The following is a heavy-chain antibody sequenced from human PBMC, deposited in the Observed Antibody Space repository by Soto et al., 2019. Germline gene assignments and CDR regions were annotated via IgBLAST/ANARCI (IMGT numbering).Heavy chain of an antibody. J-gene: IGHJ6*02. Sequence: SETLSLTCTVSGGSISSSSYYWGWIRQPPGKGLEWIGSIYYSGSTYYNPSLKSRVTISVDTSKNQFSLKLSSVTAADTAVYYCARHLNLRYFDWLLYFYYGMDVWGQGTTVTVSS. V-gene: IGHV4-39*01. CDR2: IYYSGST. CDR3: ARHLNLRYFDWLLYFYYGMDV. D-gene: IGHD3-9*01. CDR1: GGSISSSSYY.